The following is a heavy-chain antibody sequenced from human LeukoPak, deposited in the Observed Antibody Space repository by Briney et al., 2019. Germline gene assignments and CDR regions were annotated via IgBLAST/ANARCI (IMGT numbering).Heavy chain of an antibody. Sequence: PSETLSLTCSVSGGSVSPYYWSWIRQPPGKGLEWIGYIYYSGSTNYNPSLKSRVSISIDTSKNLFSLKLSSVTAADTALYYCAKSKFYSGSGSYSYYYMDVWGRGTTVTISS. CDR2: IYYSGST. J-gene: IGHJ6*03. D-gene: IGHD3-10*01. CDR3: AKSKFYSGSGSYSYYYMDV. V-gene: IGHV4-59*02. CDR1: GGSVSPYY.